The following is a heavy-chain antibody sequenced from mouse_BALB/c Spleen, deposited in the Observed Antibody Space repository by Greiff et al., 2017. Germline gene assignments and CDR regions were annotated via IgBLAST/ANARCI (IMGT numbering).Heavy chain of an antibody. V-gene: IGHV5-17*02. CDR3: ARSGYDKYYFDY. CDR2: ISSGSSTI. Sequence: DVKLVESGGGLVQPGGSRKLSCAASGFTFSSFGMHWVRQAPEKGLEWVAYISSGSSTIYYADTVKGRFTISRDNPKNTLFLQMTSLRSEDTAMYYCARSGYDKYYFDYWGQGTTLTVSS. CDR1: GFTFSSFG. D-gene: IGHD2-14*01. J-gene: IGHJ2*01.